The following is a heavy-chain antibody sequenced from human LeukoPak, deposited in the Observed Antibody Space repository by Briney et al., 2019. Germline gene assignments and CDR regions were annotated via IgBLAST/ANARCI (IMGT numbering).Heavy chain of an antibody. CDR2: ILYTGRT. CDR3: ARRDVGATIDY. D-gene: IGHD1-26*01. CDR1: GDFISSSRFY. V-gene: IGHV4-39*01. Sequence: SSETLSLTCTVSGDFISSSRFYWAWLRQPPGKGLEWIGSILYTGRTFYNPSLKSRVTISVDTSKNQFSLRLGSVTASDTAVYYCARRDVGATIDYWGQGTLVTVSS. J-gene: IGHJ4*02.